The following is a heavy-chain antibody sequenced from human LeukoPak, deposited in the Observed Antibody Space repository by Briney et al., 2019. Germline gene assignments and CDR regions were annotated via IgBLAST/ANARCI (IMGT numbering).Heavy chain of an antibody. D-gene: IGHD6-13*01. CDR1: GGSISSSSYY. CDR2: IYYSGST. J-gene: IGHJ3*02. V-gene: IGHV4-39*07. CDR3: ARGDKDSSSWYGVGDAFDI. Sequence: SETLSLTCTVSGGSISSSSYYWGWIRQPPGKGLEWIGSIYYSGSTYYNPSLKSRVTISVDTSKNQFSLKLSSVTAADTAVYYCARGDKDSSSWYGVGDAFDIWGQGIMVTVSS.